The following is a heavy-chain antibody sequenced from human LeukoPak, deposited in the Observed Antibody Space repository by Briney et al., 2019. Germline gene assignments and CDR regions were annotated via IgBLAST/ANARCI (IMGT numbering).Heavy chain of an antibody. J-gene: IGHJ4*02. CDR2: ISWDGGST. CDR1: AFTFDDYA. D-gene: IGHD1-26*01. CDR3: AKDVSGSYFRRFDY. V-gene: IGHV3-43D*04. Sequence: GGSLRLSCAASAFTFDDYAMHWVRQAPGKGLEWVSLISWDGGSTYYADSVKGRFTISRDNSKNSLYLQMNSLRAEDTALYYCAKDVSGSYFRRFDYWGQGTLVTVSS.